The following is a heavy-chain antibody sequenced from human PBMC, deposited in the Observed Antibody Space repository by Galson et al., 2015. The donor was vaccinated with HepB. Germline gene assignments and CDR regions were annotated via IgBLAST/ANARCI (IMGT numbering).Heavy chain of an antibody. J-gene: IGHJ4*02. CDR1: GFTFSSYA. CDR2: VSGSGDST. CDR3: AKERWLAATQYYFDY. D-gene: IGHD1-26*01. Sequence: SLRLSCAASGFTFSSYAMSWVRQAPGKGLEWVSAVSGSGDSTYYADFVKGRFTISRDNSKNTLYLQMNSLRAEDAAVYYCAKERWLAATQYYFDYWGQGTLVTVSS. V-gene: IGHV3-23*01.